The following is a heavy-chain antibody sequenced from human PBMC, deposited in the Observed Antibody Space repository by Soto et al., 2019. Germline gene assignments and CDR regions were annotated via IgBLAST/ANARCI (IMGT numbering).Heavy chain of an antibody. D-gene: IGHD6-13*01. J-gene: IGHJ4*02. V-gene: IGHV3-21*01. CDR2: ISSSSSYI. Sequence: GGSLRLSCAASGFTFSSYSMNWVRQAPGKGLEWVSSISSSSSYIYYADSVKGRFTISRDNAKNSLYLQMNSLRAEDTAVYYCARDHGSSSWYRPVDYWGQGTLVTVSS. CDR3: ARDHGSSSWYRPVDY. CDR1: GFTFSSYS.